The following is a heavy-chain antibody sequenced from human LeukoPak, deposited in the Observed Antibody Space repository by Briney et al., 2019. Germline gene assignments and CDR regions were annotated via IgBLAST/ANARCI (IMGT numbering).Heavy chain of an antibody. V-gene: IGHV3-23*01. Sequence: ETLSLTCAVYGGSFSGYYWSWIRQAPGKGLEWVSAISGSGGSTYYADSVKGRFTISRDNSKNTLYLQMNSLRAEDTAVYYCAKGCYYDSSGYYCLFYWGQGTLVTVSS. J-gene: IGHJ4*02. CDR1: GGSFSGYY. CDR2: ISGSGGST. D-gene: IGHD3-22*01. CDR3: AKGCYYDSSGYYCLFY.